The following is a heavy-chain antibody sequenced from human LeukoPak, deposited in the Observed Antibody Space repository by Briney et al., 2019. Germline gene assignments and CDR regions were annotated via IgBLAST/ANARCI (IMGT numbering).Heavy chain of an antibody. CDR3: AKDRGIISDY. Sequence: GGSLRLSCAASGFTFNSYGMSWVRQAPGKGLKWVSTISGSGGSTYYADSVKGRFTISRDNSKNTLYLQMNSLRAEDTAVYYCAKDRGIISDYWGQGTLVTVSS. CDR2: ISGSGGST. CDR1: GFTFNSYG. V-gene: IGHV3-23*01. J-gene: IGHJ4*02. D-gene: IGHD3-10*01.